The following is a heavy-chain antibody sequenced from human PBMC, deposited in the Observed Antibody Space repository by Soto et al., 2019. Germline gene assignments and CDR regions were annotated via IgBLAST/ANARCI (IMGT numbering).Heavy chain of an antibody. V-gene: IGHV5-51*01. CDR2: IYPGDSDT. CDR1: GYRFTTYW. D-gene: IGHD6-6*01. Sequence: PGESLKISCKGSGYRFTTYWISWVRQMPGKGLEWMGIIYPGDSDTRYSPSFQGRVTISADKSITTAYLQWSSLRASDTAMYYCARGGSSSSYYYYPIDVWCQGTTVTVSS. CDR3: ARGGSSSSYYYYPIDV. J-gene: IGHJ6*02.